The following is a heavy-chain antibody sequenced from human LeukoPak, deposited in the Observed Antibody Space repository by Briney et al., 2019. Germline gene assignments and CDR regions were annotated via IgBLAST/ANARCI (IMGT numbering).Heavy chain of an antibody. CDR3: ARDKWGSGSYGDY. J-gene: IGHJ4*02. CDR2: IIPIFGTA. V-gene: IGHV1-69*13. Sequence: ASVKVSCKASGGTFSSYAISWVRQAPGQGLEWMGGIIPIFGTANYAQKFQGRVTITADESTSTAYMELSNLRSEDTAVYYCARDKWGSGSYGDYWGQGTLVTVSS. D-gene: IGHD3-10*01. CDR1: GGTFSSYA.